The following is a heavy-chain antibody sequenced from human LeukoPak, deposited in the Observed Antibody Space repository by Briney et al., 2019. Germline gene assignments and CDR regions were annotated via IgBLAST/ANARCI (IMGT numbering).Heavy chain of an antibody. CDR2: IHYSGST. D-gene: IGHD3-22*01. V-gene: IGHV4-30-4*02. CDR1: GGFICSGDYY. J-gene: IGHJ4*02. CDR3: ARVFYDSSGIPGFDY. Sequence: SDTLSLTCPVSGGFICSGDYYWRWVRQPPGKGLEWIGYIHYSGSTYYNPSLKSRVTISVDTSKNQFSLKLSSVTAADTGVYYCARVFYDSSGIPGFDYWGQGTLVTVSS.